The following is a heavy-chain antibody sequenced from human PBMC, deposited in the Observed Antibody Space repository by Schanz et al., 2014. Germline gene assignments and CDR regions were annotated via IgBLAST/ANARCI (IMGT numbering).Heavy chain of an antibody. J-gene: IGHJ4*02. Sequence: EVQLVESGGGLVQPGGSPRLSCAASGFSFNNYWMTWFRQAPGKGLEWVANIIHDGSEKFYVDSVKGRFTISRDNAKNSLYLQMDALRAEDTAVYYCARDLRNSRPSYYDHWGQGTLVTVSA. CDR1: GFSFNNYW. CDR2: IIHDGSEK. V-gene: IGHV3-7*01. CDR3: ARDLRNSRPSYYDH. D-gene: IGHD6-13*01.